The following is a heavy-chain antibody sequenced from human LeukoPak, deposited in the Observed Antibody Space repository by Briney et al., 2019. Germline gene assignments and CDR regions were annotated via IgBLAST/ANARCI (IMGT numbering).Heavy chain of an antibody. CDR2: IRSKAYGGTT. J-gene: IGHJ4*02. CDR3: TRIYGSGSYLCDY. CDR1: GFIFGDYG. D-gene: IGHD3-10*01. V-gene: IGHV3-49*04. Sequence: GGSLRLCCTASGFIFGDYGLSWVRQAPGKGLEWVGFIRSKAYGGTTEYAASVKGRFTISRDDSKSIAYLQMNSLKTEDTAVYYCTRIYGSGSYLCDYWVQGTLVIVSS.